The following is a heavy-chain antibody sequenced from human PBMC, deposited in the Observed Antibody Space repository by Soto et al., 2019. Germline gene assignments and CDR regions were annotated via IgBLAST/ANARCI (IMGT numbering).Heavy chain of an antibody. J-gene: IGHJ4*02. CDR3: AREEGYYDSSGYYYSGDKYYFYY. Sequence: ASVKVSCKAPGYTFTSYGISWVRQAPGQGLEWMGWISAYNGNTNSPQRLQGRVTMTTDTSTSTAYMELRSLRSDDTAVYYCAREEGYYDSSGYYYSGDKYYFYYWGQGTLVTVSS. D-gene: IGHD3-22*01. CDR2: ISAYNGNT. CDR1: GYTFTSYG. V-gene: IGHV1-18*01.